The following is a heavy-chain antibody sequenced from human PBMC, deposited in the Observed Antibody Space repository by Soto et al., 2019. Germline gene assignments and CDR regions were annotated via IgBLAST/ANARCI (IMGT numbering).Heavy chain of an antibody. CDR1: GGSISSGGYY. J-gene: IGHJ3*02. V-gene: IGHV4-31*03. CDR3: AREFSPSGYYYDSSGYYWAFDI. Sequence: SETLSLTCTVSGGSISSGGYYWSWIRQHPGKGLEWIGYIYYSGSTYYNPSLKSRVTISVDTSKNQFSLKLSSVTAADTAVYYCAREFSPSGYYYDSSGYYWAFDIWGQGTMVTVSS. CDR2: IYYSGST. D-gene: IGHD3-22*01.